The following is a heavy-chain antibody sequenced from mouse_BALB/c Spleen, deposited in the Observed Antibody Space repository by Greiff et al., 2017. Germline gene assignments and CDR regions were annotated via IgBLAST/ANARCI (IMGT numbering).Heavy chain of an antibody. CDR3: ARLKGWLPHAMDY. V-gene: IGHV3-8*02. J-gene: IGHJ4*01. CDR1: GDSITSGY. D-gene: IGHD2-3*01. CDR2: ISYSGST. Sequence: EVQLVESGPSLVKPSQTLSLTCSVTGDSITSGYWNWIRKFPGNKLEYMGYISYSGSTYYNPSLKSRISITRDTSKNQYYLQLNSVTTEDTATYYCARLKGWLPHAMDYWGQGTTVTVSS.